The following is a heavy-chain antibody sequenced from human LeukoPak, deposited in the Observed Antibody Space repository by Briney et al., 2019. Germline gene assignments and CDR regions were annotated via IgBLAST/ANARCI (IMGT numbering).Heavy chain of an antibody. J-gene: IGHJ5*02. CDR3: ARDPLATVTTEYNWFDP. D-gene: IGHD4-17*01. CDR1: GGSISSSSYY. V-gene: IGHV4-39*07. Sequence: SETLSLTCTVSGGSISSSSYYWGWIRQPPGKGLEWIGEINHSGSTNYNPSLKSRVTISVDTSKNQFSLKLSSVTAADTAVYYCARDPLATVTTEYNWFDPWGQGTLVTVSS. CDR2: INHSGST.